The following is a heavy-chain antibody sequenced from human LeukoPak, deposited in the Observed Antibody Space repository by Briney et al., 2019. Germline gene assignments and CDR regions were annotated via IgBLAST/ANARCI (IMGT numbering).Heavy chain of an antibody. Sequence: TGGSLRLSCAASGFTFSSYAMHWVRQAPGKGLEWVAVISYDGSNKYYADSVKGRFTISRDNSKNTLYLQMNSLRAEDTAVYYCAKGQTSESRFDYWGQGTLVTVSS. V-gene: IGHV3-30-3*01. J-gene: IGHJ4*02. CDR1: GFTFSSYA. CDR2: ISYDGSNK. CDR3: AKGQTSESRFDY.